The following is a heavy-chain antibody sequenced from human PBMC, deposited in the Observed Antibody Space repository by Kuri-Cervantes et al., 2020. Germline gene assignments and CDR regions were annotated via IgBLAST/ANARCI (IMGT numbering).Heavy chain of an antibody. J-gene: IGHJ4*02. Sequence: GESLKISCAASGFTFSSYAMHWVRQAPGKGLEWVAVIWYDGSNKYYADSVKGRFTISRDNSKNTLYLQMNSLRAEDTAVYYCARSRGLYEAPYYFDYWGQGTLVTVSS. D-gene: IGHD2-8*01. CDR2: IWYDGSNK. CDR3: ARSRGLYEAPYYFDY. V-gene: IGHV3-33*08. CDR1: GFTFSSYA.